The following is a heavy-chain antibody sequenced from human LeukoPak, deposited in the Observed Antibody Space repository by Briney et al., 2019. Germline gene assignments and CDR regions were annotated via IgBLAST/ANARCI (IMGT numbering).Heavy chain of an antibody. CDR3: ARCPPGGSSLDAFDI. Sequence: PGGSLRLSCAASGFTFSSYSMNWVRQAPGKGLEWVSYISSSSTTIYYADSVKGRFTISRDNANNSLYLQMNSLRAEDTAVYYCARCPPGGSSLDAFDIWGQGTMVTVSS. J-gene: IGHJ3*02. CDR1: GFTFSSYS. CDR2: ISSSSTTI. V-gene: IGHV3-48*04. D-gene: IGHD3-16*01.